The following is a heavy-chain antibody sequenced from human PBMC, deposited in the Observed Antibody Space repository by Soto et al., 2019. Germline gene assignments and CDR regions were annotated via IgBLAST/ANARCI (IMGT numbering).Heavy chain of an antibody. Sequence: ASVKVSCKIFGHTLRELSMCWVRQAPGKGLEWMGGLDPEDGEPVYAPKFQGRVTMTEDTSRDTAYMEVSSLRSEDTAVYYCATPRTSYETSGLGFWGKGTLVTVSS. CDR2: LDPEDGEP. CDR1: GHTLRELS. J-gene: IGHJ4*02. CDR3: ATPRTSYETSGLGF. V-gene: IGHV1-24*01. D-gene: IGHD3-22*01.